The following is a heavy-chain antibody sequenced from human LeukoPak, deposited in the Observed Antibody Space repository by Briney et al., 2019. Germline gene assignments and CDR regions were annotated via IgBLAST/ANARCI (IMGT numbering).Heavy chain of an antibody. J-gene: IGHJ6*03. D-gene: IGHD2-21*01. CDR2: IGGGGGST. Sequence: GGSLRLSCAASGFTFSNYTMNWVRQARGKGLEWVSGIGGGGGSTYYADSVKGRFTVSRDNSKNTLYLQMNSLRAEDTAVYYCAKAGGDAYYYYYMDVWGKGTTVTVSS. CDR3: AKAGGDAYYYYYMDV. V-gene: IGHV3-23*01. CDR1: GFTFSNYT.